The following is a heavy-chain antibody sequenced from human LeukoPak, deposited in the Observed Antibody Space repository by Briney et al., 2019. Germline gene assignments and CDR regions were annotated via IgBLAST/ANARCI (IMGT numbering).Heavy chain of an antibody. J-gene: IGHJ6*02. CDR1: GFTFSSYS. CDR2: ISSSSSSI. V-gene: IGHV3-48*02. CDR3: ARDLLRYCSSTSCSYSGMDV. Sequence: GGSLRLSCAASGFTFSSYSMNWVRQAPGRGLEWVSYISSSSSSIYYADSVKGRFTISRDNAKNSLYLQMNSLRDEDTAVYYCARDLLRYCSSTSCSYSGMDVRGQGTTVTVSS. D-gene: IGHD2-2*01.